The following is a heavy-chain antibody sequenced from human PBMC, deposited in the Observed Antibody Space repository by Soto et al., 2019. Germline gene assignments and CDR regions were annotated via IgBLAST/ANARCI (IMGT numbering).Heavy chain of an antibody. CDR1: GFTFSSYA. CDR3: ARGGVDCSGGSCYGAEYFQH. J-gene: IGHJ1*01. V-gene: IGHV3-23*01. D-gene: IGHD2-15*01. CDR2: ISGSGGST. Sequence: EVQLLESGGGLVQPGGSLRLSCAASGFTFSSYAMSWVRQAPGKGLERVSAISGSGGSTYYADSVKGRFTISRDNSKNTLYLQMNSLRAEDTAVYYCARGGVDCSGGSCYGAEYFQHWGQGTLVTVSS.